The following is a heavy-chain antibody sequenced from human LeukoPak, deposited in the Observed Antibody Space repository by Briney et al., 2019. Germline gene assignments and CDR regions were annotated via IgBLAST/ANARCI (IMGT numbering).Heavy chain of an antibody. D-gene: IGHD6-13*01. CDR2: LSTSGRST. CDR1: GFTFSNFA. J-gene: IGHJ4*02. V-gene: IGHV3-23*01. CDR3: AKDLGFVLAPSVISDS. Sequence: GGSLRLSCAGSGFTFSNFAMNWVRQAPGKGLEWISALSTSGRSTYYADSVKGRFTISRDNCKNTLYLQMNDLRAEDTAVYYCAKDLGFVLAPSVISDSWGQGTLVTVSS.